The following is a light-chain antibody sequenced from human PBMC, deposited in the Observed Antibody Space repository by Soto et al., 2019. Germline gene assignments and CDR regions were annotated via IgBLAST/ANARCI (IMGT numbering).Light chain of an antibody. Sequence: QSALTQPASVSGSPGQSITISCTGTSSDVGSYNLVSWYQQHPGTAPKLMIYEGSKRPSGVSNRFSGSKSGNTASLTISGLQAEDEADYYCCSYAGSSTFPVFGGGTKLTVL. J-gene: IGLJ2*01. CDR3: CSYAGSSTFPV. V-gene: IGLV2-23*03. CDR2: EGS. CDR1: SSDVGSYNL.